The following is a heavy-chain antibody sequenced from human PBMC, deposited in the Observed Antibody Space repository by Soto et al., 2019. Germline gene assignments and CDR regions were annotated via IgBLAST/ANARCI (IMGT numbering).Heavy chain of an antibody. Sequence: WTWIRQHPGKGLEWIGYIYYSGSTYYNPSLKSRLIMSVDTSKNQFFLNLSSVTAADTAVYYCARARDRSVYPLDYWGQVTLVTVSS. V-gene: IGHV4-31*02. D-gene: IGHD3-22*01. CDR3: ARARDRSVYPLDY. J-gene: IGHJ4*02. CDR2: IYYSGST.